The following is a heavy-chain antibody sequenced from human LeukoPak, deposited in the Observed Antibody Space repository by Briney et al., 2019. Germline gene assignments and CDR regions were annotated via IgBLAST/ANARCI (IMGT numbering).Heavy chain of an antibody. Sequence: PGGSLRLSCAASGFTFSIYGMHWVRQAPGKGPEWVAVVSYDRSNKYYADSVKGRFTISRDNSKNTLYLQMNSLRAEDTAVYYCAKLMVRGVMDTYYFDYWGQGTLVTVSS. D-gene: IGHD3-10*01. CDR2: VSYDRSNK. CDR1: GFTFSIYG. J-gene: IGHJ4*02. V-gene: IGHV3-30*18. CDR3: AKLMVRGVMDTYYFDY.